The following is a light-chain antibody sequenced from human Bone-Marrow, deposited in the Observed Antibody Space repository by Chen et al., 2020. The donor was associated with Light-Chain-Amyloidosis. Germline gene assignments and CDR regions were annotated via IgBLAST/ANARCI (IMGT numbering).Light chain of an antibody. CDR1: LGITNS. CDR2: GAS. Sequence: DIQMTQSPSSLSASIGERVTITCRASLGITNSLAWYQQKPGTAPKLLLYGASRLESGLPTRFSGSGSGTDYALTISSLQPEDFATYFCQQFYTTPYTFGQGTKLDIK. J-gene: IGKJ2*01. CDR3: QQFYTTPYT. V-gene: IGKV1-NL1*01.